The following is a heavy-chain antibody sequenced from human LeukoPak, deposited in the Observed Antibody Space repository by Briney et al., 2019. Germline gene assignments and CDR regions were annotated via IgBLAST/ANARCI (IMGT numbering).Heavy chain of an antibody. D-gene: IGHD3-10*01. CDR3: ARLRSLLWFGELND. CDR2: IYYSGST. J-gene: IGHJ4*02. Sequence: KPSETLSLTCTVSGGSISSSSYYWGWIRQPPGKGLEWIGSIYYSGSTYYNPSLKSRVTISVETSKNQFSLKLSSVTAADTAVYYCARLRSLLWFGELNDWGQGTLVTVSS. CDR1: GGSISSSSYY. V-gene: IGHV4-39*01.